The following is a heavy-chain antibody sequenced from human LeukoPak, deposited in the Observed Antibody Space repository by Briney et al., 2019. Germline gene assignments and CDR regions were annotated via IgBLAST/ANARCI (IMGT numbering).Heavy chain of an antibody. CDR1: GFTFGNFP. V-gene: IGHV3-49*02. CDR2: IRAKDYGWTT. D-gene: IGHD2-15*01. J-gene: IGHJ4*02. CDR3: TRGSGRFEY. Sequence: GGSLRLSCTTSGFTFGNFPITWVRQAPGKGLEWGGYIRAKDYGWTTEYAAAVKGRFTISRDDSKGIGYLQMNDLQTDDTGVYYCTRGSGRFEYWGQGTLVTVSS.